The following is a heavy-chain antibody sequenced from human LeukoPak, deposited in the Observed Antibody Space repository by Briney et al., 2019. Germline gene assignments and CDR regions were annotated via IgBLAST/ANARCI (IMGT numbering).Heavy chain of an antibody. Sequence: SQTLSLTCTVSGGSISSGSYYWSWIRQPAGKGLEWIGRIYTSGSTNYNPSLKSRVTISVDTSKNQFSLKLSSVTAADTAVYYCARSSCSGGSCYVLDYWGQGTLVTVSS. D-gene: IGHD2-15*01. CDR2: IYTSGST. CDR3: ARSSCSGGSCYVLDY. J-gene: IGHJ4*02. V-gene: IGHV4-61*02. CDR1: GGSISSGSYY.